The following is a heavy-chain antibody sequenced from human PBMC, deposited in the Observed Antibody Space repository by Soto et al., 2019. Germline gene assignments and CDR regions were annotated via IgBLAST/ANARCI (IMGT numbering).Heavy chain of an antibody. V-gene: IGHV3-23*01. CDR2: TSGSGDTT. J-gene: IGHJ4*02. D-gene: IGHD5-12*01. CDR1: GFTFTSYA. Sequence: PGGSLRLSCEASGFTFTSYAMSWVRQAPGRGPEWVSATSGSGDTTYYADSVKGRFTISRDNSEKRLYLQMNSLRAEDTAVYYCAKMVHGGYVSYFDSWRQGTLVTVSS. CDR3: AKMVHGGYVSYFDS.